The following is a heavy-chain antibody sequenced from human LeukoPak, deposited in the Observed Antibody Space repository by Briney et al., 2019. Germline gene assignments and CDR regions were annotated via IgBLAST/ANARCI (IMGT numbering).Heavy chain of an antibody. J-gene: IGHJ4*02. D-gene: IGHD3-22*01. CDR3: ARVAMAENYYDSSGYFDY. V-gene: IGHV4-34*01. CDR1: GGSFSGYY. Sequence: SETLSLTCAVYGGSFSGYYWSWIRQPPGKGLEWIGEINHSGSTNYNPSLKSRVTISVDTSKNQFSLKLSSMTATDTAVYYCARVAMAENYYDSSGYFDYWGQGTLVTVSS. CDR2: INHSGST.